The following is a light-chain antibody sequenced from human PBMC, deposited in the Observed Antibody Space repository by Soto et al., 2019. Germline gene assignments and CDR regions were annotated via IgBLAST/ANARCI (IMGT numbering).Light chain of an antibody. J-gene: IGKJ1*01. Sequence: EIVLTQSPATLSLSPGERATLSCRASQTVGSFLAWYRQKPGQAPRLLIYDSSNRAAGIPARFSGSGSGTDFTLTVSRLEPEDFVVYYCQQRSDWPWTFGQGTKVDIK. CDR3: QQRSDWPWT. CDR2: DSS. V-gene: IGKV3-11*01. CDR1: QTVGSF.